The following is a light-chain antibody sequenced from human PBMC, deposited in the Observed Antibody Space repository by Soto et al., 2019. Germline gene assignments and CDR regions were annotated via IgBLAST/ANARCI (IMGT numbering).Light chain of an antibody. CDR3: SSYSSSNTLVV. CDR1: TSDIGTYNF. CDR2: EVT. V-gene: IGLV2-14*01. J-gene: IGLJ1*01. Sequence: QSALTQPASVSVSPGQSVTISCTGTTSDIGTYNFVSWYQQHPGKAPKLMIYEVTNRPSGVSNRFSGSKSGNTASLTISGLQAEDEADYYCSSYSSSNTLVVFGTGTKVTVL.